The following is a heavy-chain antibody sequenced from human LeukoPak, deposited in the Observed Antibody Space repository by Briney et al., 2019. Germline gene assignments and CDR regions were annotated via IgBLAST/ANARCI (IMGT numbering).Heavy chain of an antibody. CDR1: GGSITSYY. CDR2: AHYSGSV. Sequence: SETLSLTCTVSGGSITSYYWSWIRQPPGKGLEWIGYAHYSGSVNYNPSLKSRVTMSVDTSKNQFSLKLRSVTAADTAVYYCARGSRGSTSERHLRYYYYYYMDVWGKGTTVTVSS. J-gene: IGHJ6*03. CDR3: ARGSRGSTSERHLRYYYYYYMDV. D-gene: IGHD2-2*01. V-gene: IGHV4-59*01.